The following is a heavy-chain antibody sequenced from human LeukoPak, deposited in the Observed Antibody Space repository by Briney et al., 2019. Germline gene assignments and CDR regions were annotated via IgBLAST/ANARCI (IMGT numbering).Heavy chain of an antibody. D-gene: IGHD2-8*02. Sequence: ASVKVSCKASGYTFTSYGISWVRQAPGQGLEWMAWTSAYNGNTNYAQNLQGRFTMTTDTSISTAYMELSRLRSDDTAVYYCARDLRRNFVVYAMCFGYWGQGTLVTVSS. V-gene: IGHV1-18*01. CDR1: GYTFTSYG. J-gene: IGHJ4*02. CDR3: ARDLRRNFVVYAMCFGY. CDR2: TSAYNGNT.